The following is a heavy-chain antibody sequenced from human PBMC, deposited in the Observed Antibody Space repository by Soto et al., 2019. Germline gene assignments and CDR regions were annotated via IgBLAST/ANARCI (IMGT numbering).Heavy chain of an antibody. CDR2: INHSGST. D-gene: IGHD3-10*01. CDR3: ARGPPSELLWFGELIVFDY. CDR1: GGSFSGYY. Sequence: SETLSLTCAVYGGSFSGYYWSWIRQPPGKGLEWIGEINHSGSTNYNPSLKSRVTISVDTSKNQFSLKLSSVTAADTAVYYCARGPPSELLWFGELIVFDYWGQGTLVTVS. V-gene: IGHV4-34*01. J-gene: IGHJ4*02.